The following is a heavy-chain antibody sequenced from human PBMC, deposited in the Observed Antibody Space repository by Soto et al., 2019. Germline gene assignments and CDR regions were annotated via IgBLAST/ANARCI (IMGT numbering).Heavy chain of an antibody. V-gene: IGHV4-59*08. J-gene: IGHJ2*01. CDR2: IYFSGTT. Sequence: QVQLQESGPGLVQPSETLSLTCTVSGGSINNYYWSWIRQPPGEGLEWIGYIYFSGTTNYNPSLRSRVTISVDTSKNQFSLKQTSVTAADTAVYYCARLSRPVGPNWYFDLWGRGTLVTVSP. CDR3: ARLSRPVGPNWYFDL. CDR1: GGSINNYY.